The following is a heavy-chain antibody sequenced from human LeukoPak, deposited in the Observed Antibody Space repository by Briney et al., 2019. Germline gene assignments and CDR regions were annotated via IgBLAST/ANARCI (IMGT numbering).Heavy chain of an antibody. CDR1: GGTFSSYA. Sequence: SVKVSCKASGGTFSSYAISWVPQAPGQGLEWMGRIIPIFGTANYAQKFQGRVTITTDESTSTAYMELSSLRSEDTAVYYCASDPDVRTGAFYIWGQGTMVTVSS. J-gene: IGHJ3*02. D-gene: IGHD1-14*01. CDR3: ASDPDVRTGAFYI. CDR2: IIPIFGTA. V-gene: IGHV1-69*05.